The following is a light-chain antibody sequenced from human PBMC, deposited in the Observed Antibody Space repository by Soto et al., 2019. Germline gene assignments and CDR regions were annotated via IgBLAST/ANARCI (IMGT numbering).Light chain of an antibody. CDR2: TLS. V-gene: IGKV2-40*01. Sequence: DIVITQSPLSLPVTPGEPASISCRSSQSLLDSDDGNTYLDWYLQKPGQSPQLLIYTLSYRASGVPDRFSGSGSGTDFTLTISRLEPEDFAVYFCQQFGNSPWTFGQGTKVDIK. CDR3: QQFGNSPWT. J-gene: IGKJ1*01. CDR1: QSLLDSDDGNTY.